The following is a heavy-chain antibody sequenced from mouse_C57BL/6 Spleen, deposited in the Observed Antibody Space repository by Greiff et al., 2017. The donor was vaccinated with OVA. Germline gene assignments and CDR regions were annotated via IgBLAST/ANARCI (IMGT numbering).Heavy chain of an antibody. V-gene: IGHV6-6*01. CDR3: TRTGTHWYFDV. CDR1: GFTFSDAW. J-gene: IGHJ1*03. CDR2: IRNKANNHAT. Sequence: EVKVEESGGGLVQPGGSMKLSCAASGFTFSDAWMDWVHQSPEKGLEWVAEIRNKANNHATYYAESVKGRFTISRDDSKSSVYLQMNSLRAEDTGIYYCTRTGTHWYFDVWGTGTTVTVSS. D-gene: IGHD4-1*01.